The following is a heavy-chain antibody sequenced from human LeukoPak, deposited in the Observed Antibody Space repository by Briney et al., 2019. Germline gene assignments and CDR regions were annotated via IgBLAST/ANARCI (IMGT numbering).Heavy chain of an antibody. Sequence: GGSLRLSCAASGFTFSDYNMSWIRQAPGKGLEWVSYISNSGSTIYYADSVKGRFTISRDNAKNSLYLQMNSLRAEDTAVYYCARSVTYPYYYGMDVWGQGTTVTVSS. D-gene: IGHD3-16*01. CDR3: ARSVTYPYYYGMDV. V-gene: IGHV3-11*01. CDR1: GFTFSDYN. J-gene: IGHJ6*02. CDR2: ISNSGSTI.